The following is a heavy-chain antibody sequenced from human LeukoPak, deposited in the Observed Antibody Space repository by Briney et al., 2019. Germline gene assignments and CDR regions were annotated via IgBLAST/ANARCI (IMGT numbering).Heavy chain of an antibody. J-gene: IGHJ4*02. CDR2: MSYDGSNK. Sequence: GGSLRLSCAASGFTFSNYWMSWVRQAPGKGLEWVAMMSYDGSNKYTDSVKGRFTISRDNSKNMVDLYMSNLKIEDTAVYYCARDSWGFDFWGQGTLVTVSS. D-gene: IGHD7-27*01. CDR1: GFTFSNYW. CDR3: ARDSWGFDF. V-gene: IGHV3-30*03.